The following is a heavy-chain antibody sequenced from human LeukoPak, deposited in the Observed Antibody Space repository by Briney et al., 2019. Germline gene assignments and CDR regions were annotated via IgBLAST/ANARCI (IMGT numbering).Heavy chain of an antibody. CDR3: ARACQKLGARDAFDI. V-gene: IGHV4-30-2*01. CDR2: IYHSGST. J-gene: IGHJ3*02. D-gene: IGHD3-16*01. Sequence: SQTLSLTCAVSGGSISSCGYSWRWIRQPPGKGLEWIGYIYHSGSTYYNPSLKSRVTISVDRSKNQFSLKLSSVTAADTAVYYCARACQKLGARDAFDIWGQGTMVTVSS. CDR1: GGSISSCGYS.